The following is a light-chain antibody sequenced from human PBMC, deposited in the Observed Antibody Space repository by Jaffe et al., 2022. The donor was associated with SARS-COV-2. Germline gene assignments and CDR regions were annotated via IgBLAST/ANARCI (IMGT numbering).Light chain of an antibody. J-gene: IGKJ2*01. CDR3: QQSYSTPDT. Sequence: DIQMTQSPSSLSASVGDRVTITCRASQSISSYLNWYQQKPGKAPKVLIYAASNLQSGVPSRFSGSGSGTDFTLTISSLQPEDFATYYCQQSYSTPDTFGQGTKLEIK. V-gene: IGKV1-39*01. CDR1: QSISSY. CDR2: AAS.